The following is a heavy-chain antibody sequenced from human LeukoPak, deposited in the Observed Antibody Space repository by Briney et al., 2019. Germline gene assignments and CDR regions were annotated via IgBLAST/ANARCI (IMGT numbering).Heavy chain of an antibody. J-gene: IGHJ4*02. CDR2: IYYSGST. V-gene: IGHV4-59*01. CDR1: GGSISSYY. Sequence: SETLSLTCTVSGGSISSYYWSWIRQPPGKGLEWIGYIYYSGSTNYNPSLKSRVTISVDTSKNQSSLKLSSVTAADTAVYYCARASSYGQGDFDYWGQGTLVTVSS. CDR3: ARASSYGQGDFDY. D-gene: IGHD5-18*01.